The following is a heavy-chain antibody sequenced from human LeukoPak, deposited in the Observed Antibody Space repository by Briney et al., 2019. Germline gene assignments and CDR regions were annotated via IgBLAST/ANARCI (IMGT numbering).Heavy chain of an antibody. Sequence: GGSLRLSCAASGFTFRTYAMNWVRQAPGKGLEWVSSISSSSSYIYYADSVKGRFTISRDNAKNSLYLQMNSLRAEDTAVYYCARDHYYDSSGSHFDYWGQGTLVTVSS. CDR1: GFTFRTYA. CDR2: ISSSSSYI. V-gene: IGHV3-21*01. CDR3: ARDHYYDSSGSHFDY. D-gene: IGHD3-22*01. J-gene: IGHJ4*02.